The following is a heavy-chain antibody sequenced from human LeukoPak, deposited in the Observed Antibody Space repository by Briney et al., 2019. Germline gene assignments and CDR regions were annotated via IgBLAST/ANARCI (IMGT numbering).Heavy chain of an antibody. CDR3: ARDVPVEMATIAAFDI. D-gene: IGHD5-24*01. CDR2: ISAYNGNT. CDR1: GYTFTSYG. Sequence: ASVKVSCKASGYTFTSYGISWVRQAPGQGLEWMGWISAYNGNTNYAQKLQGRVTMTIDTSTSTAYMELRSLRSDDTAVYYCARDVPVEMATIAAFDIWGQGTMVTVSS. V-gene: IGHV1-18*01. J-gene: IGHJ3*02.